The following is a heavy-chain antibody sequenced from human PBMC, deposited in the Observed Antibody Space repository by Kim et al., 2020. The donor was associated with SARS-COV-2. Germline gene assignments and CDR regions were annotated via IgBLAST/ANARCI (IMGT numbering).Heavy chain of an antibody. Sequence: GSLRLSCAASGFTFSSYAMNWVRQAPGKGLEWVSTISGVAGRRTYYADSVKVRFTISSDNSKNTLNLQMNGLRADDTAVYYCAKARGYDINYWYFDFWGRGTLVTVSS. CDR3: AKARGYDINYWYFDF. D-gene: IGHD5-12*01. V-gene: IGHV3-23*01. J-gene: IGHJ2*01. CDR2: ISGVAGRRT. CDR1: GFTFSSYA.